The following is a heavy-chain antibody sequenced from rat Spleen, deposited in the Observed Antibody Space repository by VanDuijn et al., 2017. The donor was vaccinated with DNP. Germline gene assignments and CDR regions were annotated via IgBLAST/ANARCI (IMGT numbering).Heavy chain of an antibody. V-gene: IGHV5S10*01. D-gene: IGHD1-2*01. CDR1: GFTFSDYN. Sequence: EVQLVESGGGLVQPGRSLKLSCAASGFTFSDYNMAWVRQAPTKGLEWVATIVYDGSGAYYGDSVTGRFTISRDNAKRILYLQMDSLTSEDTATYYCATHGSISSISTGAMDVWGQGTSVTVSS. CDR2: IVYDGSGA. CDR3: ATHGSISSISTGAMDV. J-gene: IGHJ4*01.